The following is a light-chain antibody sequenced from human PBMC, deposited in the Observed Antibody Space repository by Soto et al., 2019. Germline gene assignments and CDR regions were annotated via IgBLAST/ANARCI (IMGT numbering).Light chain of an antibody. J-gene: IGKJ1*01. CDR3: QQYDKYST. V-gene: IGKV1-5*01. Sequence: IQMTQSPSTLSASVGDTVTITCRASQSISVSLAWYQQKPGKAPNLLIYDASTLQGGVPSRFSGSGFGTEFTLTVTSLQPEDFATYFCQQYDKYSTVGHGTKVDVK. CDR2: DAS. CDR1: QSISVS.